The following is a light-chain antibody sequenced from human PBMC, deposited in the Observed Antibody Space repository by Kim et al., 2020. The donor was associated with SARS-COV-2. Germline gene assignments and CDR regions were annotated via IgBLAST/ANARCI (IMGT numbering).Light chain of an antibody. CDR3: QHYAASFWT. V-gene: IGKV3-20*01. CDR2: AAS. CDR1: QSVSSSD. Sequence: SPGERATLSCRTSQSVSSSDLAWYQQKPGQAPRLFIYAASTRATGIPDRFSGSGSGTDFNLTISRLEPEDSAVYYCQHYAASFWTFGHGTKVDIK. J-gene: IGKJ1*01.